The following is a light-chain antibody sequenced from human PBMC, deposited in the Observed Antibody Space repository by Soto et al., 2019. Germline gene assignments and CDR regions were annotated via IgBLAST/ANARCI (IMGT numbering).Light chain of an antibody. V-gene: IGKV3-11*01. J-gene: IGKJ2*01. CDR2: DAS. CDR3: QQYYSTPRT. Sequence: EIVLTQSPATLSLSPGERATLSCRTSQSISSYLVWYQQKPGQPPRVLIYDASNRATGIPVRFSGSGSGTDFTLTISSLEPEDFAVYYCQQYYSTPRTFGQGTKLEIK. CDR1: QSISSY.